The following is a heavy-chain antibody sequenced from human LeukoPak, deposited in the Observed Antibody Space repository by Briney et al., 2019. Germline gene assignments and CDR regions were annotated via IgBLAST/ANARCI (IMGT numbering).Heavy chain of an antibody. Sequence: PSETLSLTCTVSGGSIGTFYWSWIRQPPGKGLEWIGYVYHSGTTDYNPSLKNRVSISVDTSKNQFSLNLRSVTAAVTAVYYCAKGVVIGSNWCDPWGQGILVTVPS. CDR2: VYHSGTT. CDR1: GGSIGTFY. J-gene: IGHJ5*02. V-gene: IGHV4-59*01. CDR3: AKGVVIGSNWCDP. D-gene: IGHD2-2*01.